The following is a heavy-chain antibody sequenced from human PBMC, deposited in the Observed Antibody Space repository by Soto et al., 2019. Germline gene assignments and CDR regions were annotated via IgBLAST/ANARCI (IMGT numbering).Heavy chain of an antibody. Sequence: QVQLQESDPGLVKPSETLSLTCTVSGGFVSSDTYYWSWIRQPPGKGLEWIGYIYYRGTTNYNPSLKSRLTISLDTSKNEFSLKSRSVTAADTAVYSCWRERWDSSGRYGMDVWGHGTTVTVSS. D-gene: IGHD3-22*01. CDR3: WRERWDSSGRYGMDV. CDR1: GGFVSSDTYY. V-gene: IGHV4-61*01. CDR2: IYYRGTT. J-gene: IGHJ6*02.